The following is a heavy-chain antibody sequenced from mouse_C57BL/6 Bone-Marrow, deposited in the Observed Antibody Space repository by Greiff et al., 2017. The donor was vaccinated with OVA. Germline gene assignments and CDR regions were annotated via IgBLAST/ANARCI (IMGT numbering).Heavy chain of an antibody. CDR1: GYAFSSSW. J-gene: IGHJ2*01. Sequence: QVQLQQSGPELVKPGASVKISCKASGYAFSSSWMNWVKQRPGKGLEWIGRIYPGDGDTNYNGKFKGKATLTADKSSSTAYMQLSSLTSEDSAVYFCAREPGTRYFDYWGQGTTLTVSS. CDR2: IYPGDGDT. CDR3: AREPGTRYFDY. V-gene: IGHV1-82*01. D-gene: IGHD3-3*01.